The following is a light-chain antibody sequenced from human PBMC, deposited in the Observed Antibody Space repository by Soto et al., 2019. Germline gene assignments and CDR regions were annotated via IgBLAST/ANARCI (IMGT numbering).Light chain of an antibody. CDR1: QSVGSR. CDR2: GAS. J-gene: IGKJ5*01. V-gene: IGKV3-20*01. CDR3: QHYGTSPIT. Sequence: EIVLTQSPGTLSLSPGDRATLSCWASQSVGSRLAWYQQKPGQAPRLLISGASSRATGIPDRFSGSGSASDFTLTISRLEPEDSALYYCQHYGTSPITFGQGTRLEIK.